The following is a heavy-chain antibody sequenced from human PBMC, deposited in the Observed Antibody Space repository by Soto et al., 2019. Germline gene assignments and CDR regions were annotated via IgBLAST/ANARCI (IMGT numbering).Heavy chain of an antibody. D-gene: IGHD6-19*01. CDR1: GYTFTSYG. CDR3: ARDIAVAGTGFGARRGSFIDY. J-gene: IGHJ4*02. Sequence: QVQLVQSGAEVKKPGASVKVSCKASGYTFTSYGISWVRQAPGQGLEWMGWIRAYNGNTNYAQKLQGRVTMTTDTSTSTAYMELRSLRSDDTAVYYCARDIAVAGTGFGARRGSFIDYWGQGTLVTVSS. V-gene: IGHV1-18*01. CDR2: IRAYNGNT.